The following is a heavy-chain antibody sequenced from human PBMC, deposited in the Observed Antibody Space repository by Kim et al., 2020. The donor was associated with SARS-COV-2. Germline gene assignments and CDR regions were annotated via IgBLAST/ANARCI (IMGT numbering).Heavy chain of an antibody. CDR1: GGSFSGYY. V-gene: IGHV4-34*01. CDR3: ARGEELGIY. D-gene: IGHD7-27*01. Sequence: SETLSLTCAVYGGSFSGYYWSWIRQPPGKGLEWIGEINHSGSTNYNPSLKSRVTISVDTSKNQFSLKLSSVTAADTAVYYCARGEELGIYWGQGTLVTVS. CDR2: INHSGST. J-gene: IGHJ4*02.